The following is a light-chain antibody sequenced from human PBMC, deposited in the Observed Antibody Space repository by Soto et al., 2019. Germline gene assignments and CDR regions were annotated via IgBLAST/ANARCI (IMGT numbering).Light chain of an antibody. Sequence: QSALAQPPSLSGTPGQRVTMSCSGSSSNIGSTSVHWFQQFPGTAPKVLIHSNDKRPSGVPDRFSGSKSGTSASLAISGLQSEDEADYYCAAWDDSLNGFVFGIGTKVTVL. J-gene: IGLJ1*01. CDR1: SSNIGSTS. CDR2: SND. V-gene: IGLV1-44*01. CDR3: AAWDDSLNGFV.